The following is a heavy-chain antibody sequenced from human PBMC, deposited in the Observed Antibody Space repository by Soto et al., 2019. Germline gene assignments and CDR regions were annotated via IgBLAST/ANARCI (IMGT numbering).Heavy chain of an antibody. CDR3: ARHGSF. V-gene: IGHV4-39*01. CDR1: NGSISTTSYN. D-gene: IGHD3-16*02. Sequence: QMQLQESGPGLVKPSETLSLTSTVSNGSISTTSYNWGWIRQSPGKGLEWIGTIFYTGTTSYNPSLKSRVTITVDTSNNQFSLKLASVTAADTVVYYCARHGSFWGQGILVVVSS. CDR2: IFYTGTT. J-gene: IGHJ4*02.